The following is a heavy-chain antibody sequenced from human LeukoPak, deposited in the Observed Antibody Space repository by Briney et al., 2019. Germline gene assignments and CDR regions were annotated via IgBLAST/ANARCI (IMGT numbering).Heavy chain of an antibody. J-gene: IGHJ5*02. D-gene: IGHD2-2*01. Sequence: MSSETLSLTCTVSGGSISSYYWSWIRQPPGKGLEWIGCIYYSGSTNYNPSLKSRVTISVDTSKNQFSLKLSSVTAADTAVYYCARGNGWVCSSTSCYNWSDPWGQGTLVTVSS. CDR3: ARGNGWVCSSTSCYNWSDP. CDR1: GGSISSYY. V-gene: IGHV4-59*01. CDR2: IYYSGST.